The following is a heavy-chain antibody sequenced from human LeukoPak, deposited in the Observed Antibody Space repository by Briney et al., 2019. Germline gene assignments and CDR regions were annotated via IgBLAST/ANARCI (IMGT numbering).Heavy chain of an antibody. CDR3: ARPYYHFWSGHPSPDVFHI. D-gene: IGHD3-3*01. CDR1: GFTFSSYT. CDR2: ISYDGTNK. J-gene: IGHJ3*02. Sequence: GGSLRLSCTASGFTFSSYTVHWVRQAPGKGLEWVALISYDGTNKYYADSVKGRFIISRENSKNTMYLQMNSLRAEDTALYYCARPYYHFWSGHPSPDVFHIWGQGTMVTVSS. V-gene: IGHV3-30-3*01.